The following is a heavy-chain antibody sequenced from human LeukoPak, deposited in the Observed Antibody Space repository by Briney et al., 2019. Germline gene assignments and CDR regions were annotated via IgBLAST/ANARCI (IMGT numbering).Heavy chain of an antibody. CDR2: INHSGST. Sequence: PSETLSLTCAVYGGSFSGYYWSWIRQPPGKRLEWIGEINHSGSTNYNPSLKSRVTLSVDTSKNQFSLKLSSVTAADTAVYYCTRSSETTVTTFDYWGPGTLVTVSS. D-gene: IGHD4-17*01. V-gene: IGHV4-34*01. CDR3: TRSSETTVTTFDY. J-gene: IGHJ4*02. CDR1: GGSFSGYY.